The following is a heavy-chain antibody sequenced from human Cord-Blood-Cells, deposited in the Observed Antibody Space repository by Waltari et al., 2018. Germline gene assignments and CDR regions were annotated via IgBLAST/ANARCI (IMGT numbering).Heavy chain of an antibody. CDR2: SRSKANVGTT. J-gene: IGHJ4*02. V-gene: IGHV3-49*05. D-gene: IGHD3-16*02. CDR3: TRADGMITFGGVIVADY. Sequence: EVQLVESGGGLVKPGRSLRLSCTAPGFTFGAYAIRWFRQAQGQGLEWVRFSRSKANVGTTEYAAYGKGRFTISSDDSKSIAYLQMNSLKIEDAAVYYCTRADGMITFGGVIVADYWGQGTLVTVSS. CDR1: GFTFGAYA.